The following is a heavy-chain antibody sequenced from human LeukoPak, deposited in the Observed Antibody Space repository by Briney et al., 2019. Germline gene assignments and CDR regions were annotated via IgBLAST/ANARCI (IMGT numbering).Heavy chain of an antibody. J-gene: IGHJ4*02. CDR2: INYSGST. V-gene: IGHV4-39*01. CDR1: GGSISRSSYS. CDR3: ARHDWTTVTNLDY. D-gene: IGHD4-17*01. Sequence: SETLSLTCTVSGGSISRSSYSWGWIRQPPGKGLEWIGSINYSGSTYYNSSLKSPVTISVDTSKNQFSLKLRSVTAADTAVYYCARHDWTTVTNLDYWGQGTLVTVSS.